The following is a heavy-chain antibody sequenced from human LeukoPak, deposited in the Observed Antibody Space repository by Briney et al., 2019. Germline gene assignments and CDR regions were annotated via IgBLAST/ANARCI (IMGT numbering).Heavy chain of an antibody. Sequence: GGSLRLSCAASGFPVSSNYMSWVRQAPGKGLEWVSVIYSGGSTYYADSVKGRFTISRDNPKNTLYHQMNSLRAEDTAVYYCASRSPSRTYDFWSGYYLHDAFDIWGQGTMVTVSS. J-gene: IGHJ3*02. D-gene: IGHD3-3*01. CDR3: ASRSPSRTYDFWSGYYLHDAFDI. CDR1: GFPVSSNY. V-gene: IGHV3-66*02. CDR2: IYSGGST.